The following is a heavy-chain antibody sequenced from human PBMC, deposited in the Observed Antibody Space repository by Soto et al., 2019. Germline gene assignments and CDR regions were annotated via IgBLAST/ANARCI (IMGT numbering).Heavy chain of an antibody. CDR1: GFTFSSYA. Sequence: PGGSLRLSCAASGFTFSSYAMHWVRQAPGKGLEWVAVISYDGSNKYYADSVKGRFTISRDNSKNTLYLQMNSLRAEDTAVYYCARWGTGGDAFWSGYDWGTIGYGMDVWGQGTTVTV. V-gene: IGHV3-30-3*01. CDR3: ARWGTGGDAFWSGYDWGTIGYGMDV. D-gene: IGHD3-3*01. CDR2: ISYDGSNK. J-gene: IGHJ6*02.